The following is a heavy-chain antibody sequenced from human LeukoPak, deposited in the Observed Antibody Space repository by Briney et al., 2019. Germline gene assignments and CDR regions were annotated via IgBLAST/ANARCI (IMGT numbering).Heavy chain of an antibody. J-gene: IGHJ4*02. Sequence: SETLSLTCTVSGGSISSGDYYWSWIRQPPGKGLEWIGYIYYSGSTYYNPSLKSRVTISVDTSKNQLSLSLSSVTAADTAVYYCATQASGYRSPFDFWGQGTVVTVSS. CDR1: GGSISSGDYY. V-gene: IGHV4-30-4*02. CDR2: IYYSGST. D-gene: IGHD6-13*01. CDR3: ATQASGYRSPFDF.